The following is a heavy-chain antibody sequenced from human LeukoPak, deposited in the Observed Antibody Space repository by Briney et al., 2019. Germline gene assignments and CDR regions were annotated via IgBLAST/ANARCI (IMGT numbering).Heavy chain of an antibody. V-gene: IGHV1-69*06. CDR3: AQDYYGSGSYGY. CDR1: GYTFTSYY. CDR2: IIPIFGTA. Sequence: ASVKVSCKASGYTFTSYYMHWVRQAPGQGLEWMGGIIPIFGTANYAQKFQGRVTITADKSTSTAYMELSSLRSEDTAVYYCAQDYYGSGSYGYWGQGTLVTVSS. J-gene: IGHJ4*02. D-gene: IGHD3-10*01.